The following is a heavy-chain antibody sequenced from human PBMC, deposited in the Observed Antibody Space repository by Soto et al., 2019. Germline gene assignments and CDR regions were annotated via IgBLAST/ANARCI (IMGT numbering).Heavy chain of an antibody. CDR1: GFTFSSYG. V-gene: IGHV3-33*01. CDR2: IWYDGSNK. CDR3: ARDSEDSSGYFDY. Sequence: GESLKISCAASGFTFSSYGMHWVRQAPGKGLEWVAVIWYDGSNKYYADSVKGRFTISRDNSKNTQYLQMNSLRAEDTAVYYCARDSEDSSGYFDYWGQGTLVTVSS. D-gene: IGHD3-22*01. J-gene: IGHJ4*02.